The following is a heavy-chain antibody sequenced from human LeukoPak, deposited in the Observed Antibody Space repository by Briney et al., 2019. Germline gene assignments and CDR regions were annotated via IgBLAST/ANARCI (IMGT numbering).Heavy chain of an antibody. CDR3: ARTLDHEYYSYGRGVYNWFDP. CDR2: ISAYDGNT. V-gene: IGHV1-18*01. Sequence: GASVKVSCKASGYTFSNFGISWVRQAPGQGLEWMGWISAYDGNTNYAQKLQDRVTMTTDTSTNTAYMELRSLRSDDTAVYYCARTLDHEYYSYGRGVYNWFDPWGQGTLVTVSS. CDR1: GYTFSNFG. D-gene: IGHD3-22*01. J-gene: IGHJ5*02.